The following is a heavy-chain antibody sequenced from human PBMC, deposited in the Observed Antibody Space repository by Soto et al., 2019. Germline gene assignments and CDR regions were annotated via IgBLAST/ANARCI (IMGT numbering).Heavy chain of an antibody. CDR1: GFTFSSYA. CDR3: ARRSSGWYFDY. J-gene: IGHJ4*02. V-gene: IGHV3-23*01. CDR2: ISGSGDST. D-gene: IGHD6-19*01. Sequence: GGSLRLSCAASGFTFSSYAMNWVRQAPGKGLEWVSVISGSGDSTYYADSVKGRFTISRDNSKNTLYLLMNSLRAEDTAVYYCARRSSGWYFDYWGQGTLVTVSS.